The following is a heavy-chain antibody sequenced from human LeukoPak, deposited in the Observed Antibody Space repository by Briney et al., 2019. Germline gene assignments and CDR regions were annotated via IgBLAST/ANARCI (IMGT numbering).Heavy chain of an antibody. Sequence: GASVKVSCKASGYTFTSYYMHWVRQAPGQGLEWMGIVNPSGGSTSYAQKFQGRVTMTRDTSTSTVYMELSSLRSEDTAVYYCARATVTAMGDYWGQGTLVTVSS. V-gene: IGHV1-46*01. D-gene: IGHD2-21*02. CDR3: ARATVTAMGDY. J-gene: IGHJ4*02. CDR2: VNPSGGST. CDR1: GYTFTSYY.